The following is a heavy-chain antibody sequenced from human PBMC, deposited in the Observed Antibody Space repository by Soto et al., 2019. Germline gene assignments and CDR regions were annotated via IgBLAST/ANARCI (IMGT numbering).Heavy chain of an antibody. J-gene: IGHJ4*02. Sequence: PGGSLRLSCAASGFSFREYGLHWVRQAAGKGLEWVAGIWYDGSIKTYEESVKGRFTILRDNARNMLFLEMNSLRPEDTAAYYCARADCGGQCPCDYWGEGTLVTVSS. V-gene: IGHV3-33*01. D-gene: IGHD2-21*01. CDR1: GFSFREYG. CDR3: ARADCGGQCPCDY. CDR2: IWYDGSIK.